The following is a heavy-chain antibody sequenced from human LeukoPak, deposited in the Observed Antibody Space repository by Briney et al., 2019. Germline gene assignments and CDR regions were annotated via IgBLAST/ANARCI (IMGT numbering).Heavy chain of an antibody. CDR3: ASSCTNGVCYGFDY. D-gene: IGHD2-8*01. CDR2: IYSGGST. Sequence: GGSLRLSCAASGFTVSSNYMSWVRQAPGKGLEWVSVIYSGGSTYYADSVKGRFTISRDNSKNTLYLQMNSLRAEDTAVYYCASSCTNGVCYGFDYWGQGTLVTVSS. CDR1: GFTVSSNY. V-gene: IGHV3-53*01. J-gene: IGHJ4*02.